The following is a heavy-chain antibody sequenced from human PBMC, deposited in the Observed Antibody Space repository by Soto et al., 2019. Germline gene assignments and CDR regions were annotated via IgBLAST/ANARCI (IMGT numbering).Heavy chain of an antibody. Sequence: PGGSLRLSCTASGFTFGYYAMSWVRQAPGKGLEWVGFIRSKAYGGTTEYAASVKGRFTISRDDSKSIAYLQMNSLKTEDTAVYYCTRVDNYRSYYYYGMDVWGQGTTVTVSS. J-gene: IGHJ6*02. CDR1: GFTFGYYA. CDR2: IRSKAYGGTT. CDR3: TRVDNYRSYYYYGMDV. V-gene: IGHV3-49*04. D-gene: IGHD4-4*01.